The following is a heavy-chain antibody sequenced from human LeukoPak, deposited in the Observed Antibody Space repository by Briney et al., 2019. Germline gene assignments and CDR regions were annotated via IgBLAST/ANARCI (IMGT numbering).Heavy chain of an antibody. CDR2: ISGSGGST. D-gene: IGHD6-13*01. J-gene: IGHJ4*02. CDR1: GFTFSSYA. Sequence: GGSLRLSCAASGFTFSSYAMSWVRQAPGKGLEWVSAISGSGGSTNYADSVKGRFTISRDNSKNTLYLQMNSLRAEDTAVYYCAKVVAAAGRGNFDYWGQGTLVTVSS. CDR3: AKVVAAAGRGNFDY. V-gene: IGHV3-23*01.